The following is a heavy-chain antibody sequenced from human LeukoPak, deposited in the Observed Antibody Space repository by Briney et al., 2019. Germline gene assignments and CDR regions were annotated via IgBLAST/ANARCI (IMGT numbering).Heavy chain of an antibody. CDR2: MNPNSGNT. CDR3: ARLRKAYDILTGFFYYYYYMDV. CDR1: GYTFTSYD. Sequence: GASVKVSCKASGYTFTSYDINWVRQATGQGLEWMGWMNPNSGNTGYAQKFQGRVTMTRNTSISTAYMELSSLRSEDTAVYYCARLRKAYDILTGFFYYYYYMDVWGKGTTVTISS. V-gene: IGHV1-8*01. J-gene: IGHJ6*03. D-gene: IGHD3-9*01.